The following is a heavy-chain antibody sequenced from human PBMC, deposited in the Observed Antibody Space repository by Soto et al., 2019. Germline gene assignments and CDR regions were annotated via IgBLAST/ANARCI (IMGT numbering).Heavy chain of an antibody. V-gene: IGHV3-15*01. CDR3: TAQRGGSYGDAFDI. CDR1: GFTFSNAW. J-gene: IGHJ3*02. Sequence: GGSLRLSCEASGFTFSNAWWSGVRQAPGKGLEWVGRIKSKTDGGTTDYAAPVKGRFTISRDDSKNTLYLQMNSLKTEDTAVYYCTAQRGGSYGDAFDIWGQGTMVTVSS. CDR2: IKSKTDGGTT. D-gene: IGHD1-26*01.